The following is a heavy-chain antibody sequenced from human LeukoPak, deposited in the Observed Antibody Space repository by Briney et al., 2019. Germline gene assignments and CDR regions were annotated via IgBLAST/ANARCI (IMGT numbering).Heavy chain of an antibody. Sequence: PGGSLRLSCAASGFTFRTYSMNWVRQAPGKGLEWVSSISTNSRYIYYADSVKGRFTISRDNAKNSLYLQMNSLRAEDTAVYYCARDRTPAIVVVPAYGMDVWGQGTTVTVSS. J-gene: IGHJ6*02. CDR1: GFTFRTYS. CDR3: ARDRTPAIVVVPAYGMDV. D-gene: IGHD2-2*01. CDR2: ISTNSRYI. V-gene: IGHV3-21*01.